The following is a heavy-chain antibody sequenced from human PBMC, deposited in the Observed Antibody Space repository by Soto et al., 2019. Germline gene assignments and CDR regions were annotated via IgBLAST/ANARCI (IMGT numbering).Heavy chain of an antibody. D-gene: IGHD3-3*02. J-gene: IGHJ6*02. V-gene: IGHV4-4*07. CDR3: ARVAFSYFGMDV. CDR1: GGAISSYY. CDR2: VFSSGGT. Sequence: SETLSLTCSVPGGAISSYYWSWVRQPAGKGLEWIGRVFSSGGTNYNASLKSRVTMSIDTSKNEVSLTLRSVTAADTGVYYCARVAFSYFGMDVWGPGTTVTVSS.